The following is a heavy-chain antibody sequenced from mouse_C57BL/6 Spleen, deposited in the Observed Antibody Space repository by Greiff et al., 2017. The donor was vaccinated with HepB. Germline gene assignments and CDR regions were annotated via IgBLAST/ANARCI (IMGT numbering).Heavy chain of an antibody. CDR1: GYTFTEYT. Sequence: VQLQQSGAELVKPGASVKLSCKASGYTFTEYTIHWVKQRSGQGLEWIGWFYPGSGSIKYNEKFKDKATLTADKSSSTVYMELSRLTSEDSAVYFCARYEGAYYSKGYYAMDYWGQGTSVTVSS. V-gene: IGHV1-62-2*01. CDR3: ARYEGAYYSKGYYAMDY. J-gene: IGHJ4*01. D-gene: IGHD2-5*01. CDR2: FYPGSGSI.